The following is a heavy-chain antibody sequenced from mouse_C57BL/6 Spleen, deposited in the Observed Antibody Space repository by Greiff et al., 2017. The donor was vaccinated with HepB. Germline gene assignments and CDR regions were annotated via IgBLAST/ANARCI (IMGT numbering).Heavy chain of an antibody. J-gene: IGHJ3*01. CDR3: AREEGLRRDGFAY. CDR1: GYTFTSYW. V-gene: IGHV1-55*01. CDR2: IYPGSGST. D-gene: IGHD2-2*01. Sequence: QVQLQQSGAELVKPGASVKMSCKASGYTFTSYWITWVKQRPGQGLEWIGDIYPGSGSTNYNEKFKSKATLTVDTSSSTAYMQLSSLTSEDSAVYYCAREEGLRRDGFAYWGQGTLVTVSA.